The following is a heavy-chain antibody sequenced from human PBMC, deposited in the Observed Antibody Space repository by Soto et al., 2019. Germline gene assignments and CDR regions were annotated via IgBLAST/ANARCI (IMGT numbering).Heavy chain of an antibody. CDR1: GGSISSGGYY. CDR3: ARGGGYLLEWSPNYYGMDV. CDR2: IYYSGST. Sequence: PSETLSLTCTVSGGSISSGGYYWSWIRQHPGKGLEWIGYIYYSGSTYYSPSLKSKVTISVETSKKKINLKLSSETAADTAVYYCARGGGYLLEWSPNYYGMDVWGQGTTVT. J-gene: IGHJ6*02. V-gene: IGHV4-31*01. D-gene: IGHD3-3*01.